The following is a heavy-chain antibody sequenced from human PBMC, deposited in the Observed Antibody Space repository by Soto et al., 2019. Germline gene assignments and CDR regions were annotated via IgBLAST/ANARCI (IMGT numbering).Heavy chain of an antibody. V-gene: IGHV1-69*13. CDR3: ARVRDSRLNWFDP. D-gene: IGHD6-13*01. CDR2: IIPIFGTA. J-gene: IGHJ5*02. Sequence: SVKVSCKASGGTFSSYAISWVRQAPGQGLEWMGGIIPIFGTANYAQKFQGRVTITADESTSTAYMKLSSLRSEDTAVYYCARVRDSRLNWFDPWGQGTLVTVSS. CDR1: GGTFSSYA.